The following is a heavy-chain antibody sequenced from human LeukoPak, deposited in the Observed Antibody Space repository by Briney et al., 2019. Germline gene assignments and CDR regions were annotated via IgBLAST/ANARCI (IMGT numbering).Heavy chain of an antibody. V-gene: IGHV3-7*01. CDR1: GFNFRSYW. Sequence: GGSLRLSCAASGFNFRSYWMTWVRQSPGKGLEWVANIKQDGSEKYYVDSVKGRFTISRDNAKDSLYLEMNSLRAEGTAVYYCARGGQAGTGDYWGQGTLVTVSS. CDR2: IKQDGSEK. CDR3: ARGGQAGTGDY. J-gene: IGHJ4*02. D-gene: IGHD1/OR15-1a*01.